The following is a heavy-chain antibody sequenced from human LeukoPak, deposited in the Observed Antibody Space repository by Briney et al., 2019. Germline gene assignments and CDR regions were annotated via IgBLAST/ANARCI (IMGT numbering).Heavy chain of an antibody. D-gene: IGHD5-18*01. CDR2: ISSSGGTI. J-gene: IGHJ4*02. V-gene: IGHV3-48*03. CDR1: GFIFNTHE. CDR3: ARGRYSYDY. Sequence: PGGSLRLSCAASGFIFNTHEMNWVRQAPGKGLEWVSYISSSGGTIYYADSVKGRFTISRDNAKNSLYLQMSSLRAEDTAVYYCARGRYSYDYWGQGTLVTVSS.